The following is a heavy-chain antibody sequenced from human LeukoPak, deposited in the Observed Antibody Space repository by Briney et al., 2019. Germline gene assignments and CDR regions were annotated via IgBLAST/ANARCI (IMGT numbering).Heavy chain of an antibody. CDR2: INPNSGGT. D-gene: IGHD2-8*01. CDR1: GYTFTAYY. V-gene: IGHV1-2*02. CDR3: ARVVGYCTNGVCYKHHDY. J-gene: IGHJ4*02. Sequence: GASVKVSCKASGYTFTAYYMHWVRQAPGQGLEWMGWINPNSGGTNYAQKFQGRVTMTRDTSISTAYMELSRLRSDDTAVYYCARVVGYCTNGVCYKHHDYWGQGTLVTVSS.